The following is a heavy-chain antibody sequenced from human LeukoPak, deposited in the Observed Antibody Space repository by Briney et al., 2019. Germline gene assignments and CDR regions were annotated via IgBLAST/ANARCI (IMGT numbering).Heavy chain of an antibody. J-gene: IGHJ4*02. CDR1: GFTFSSYA. CDR3: ASRSGWYRGPFDY. CDR2: ISGSGGST. D-gene: IGHD6-19*01. V-gene: IGHV3-23*01. Sequence: GGSLRLSCAASGFTFSSYAMSWVRQAPGKGLEWVSAISGSGGSTYYADSVKGRFTISRDNSKNTLYLQMNSLRAEDTAVYYCASRSGWYRGPFDYWGQGTLVTVSS.